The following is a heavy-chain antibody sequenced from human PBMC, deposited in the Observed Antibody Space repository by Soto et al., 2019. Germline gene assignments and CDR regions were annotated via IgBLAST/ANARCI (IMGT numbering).Heavy chain of an antibody. J-gene: IGHJ6*02. D-gene: IGHD3-3*01. CDR1: GYTFTSYY. CDR2: INPSGGST. Sequence: ASVKVSYKASGYTFTSYYMHWLRQSPGQGLEWMGIINPSGGSTSYAQKFQGRVTMTRDTSTSTVYMELSSLRSEDTAVYYCARSEGRTYYDFWSGYYYYGMDVWGQGTTVTVSS. V-gene: IGHV1-46*01. CDR3: ARSEGRTYYDFWSGYYYYGMDV.